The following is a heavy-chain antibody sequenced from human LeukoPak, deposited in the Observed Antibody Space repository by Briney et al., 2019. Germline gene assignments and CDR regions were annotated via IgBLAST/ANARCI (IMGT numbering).Heavy chain of an antibody. CDR2: INPNSGGT. Sequence: ASVKVSCKASGYTFTGYYMHWVRQAPGQGLEWMGWINPNSGGTNYAQKFQGRVTMTRDTSISTAYMELSRLRSDDTAVYYCARVIAAAGTRPGWFAEYFQHWGQGTLVTVSS. CDR3: ARVIAAAGTRPGWFAEYFQH. CDR1: GYTFTGYY. D-gene: IGHD6-13*01. J-gene: IGHJ1*01. V-gene: IGHV1-2*02.